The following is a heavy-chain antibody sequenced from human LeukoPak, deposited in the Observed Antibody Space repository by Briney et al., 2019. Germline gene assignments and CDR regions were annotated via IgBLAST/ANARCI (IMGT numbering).Heavy chain of an antibody. CDR2: INPNSGGT. CDR1: GYTFTGYY. Sequence: ASVKVSCKASGYTFTGYYMHWARQAPGQGLEWMGWINPNSGGTNYAQKFQGRVTMTRDTSISTAYMELSRLRSDDTAVYYCARGSCSSTSCYLNLDYWGQGTLVTVSS. J-gene: IGHJ4*02. D-gene: IGHD2-2*01. V-gene: IGHV1-2*02. CDR3: ARGSCSSTSCYLNLDY.